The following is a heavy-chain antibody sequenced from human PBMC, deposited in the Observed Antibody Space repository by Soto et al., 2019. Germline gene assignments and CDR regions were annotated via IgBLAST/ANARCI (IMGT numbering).Heavy chain of an antibody. CDR1: GGSFSGYY. CDR2: INHSGST. CDR3: AGEMATIGVVWYFDL. D-gene: IGHD5-12*01. V-gene: IGHV4-34*01. Sequence: SETLSLTRAVYGGSFSGYYWSWIRQPPGKGLEWIGEINHSGSTNYNPSLKSRVTISVDTSKNQFSLKLSSVTAADTAVYYCAGEMATIGVVWYFDLWGRGTLVTVSS. J-gene: IGHJ2*01.